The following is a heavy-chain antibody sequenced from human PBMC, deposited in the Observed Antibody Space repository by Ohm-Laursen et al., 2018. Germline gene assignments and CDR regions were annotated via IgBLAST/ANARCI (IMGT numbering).Heavy chain of an antibody. Sequence: SDTLSLTCTVSGVSITPYYWSWIRQAPGKGLEWIGYIDYSGSTTYNPSLKSRVTISVDISKNQFSLKLTSVTAADTAVYYCARTRSSSSFDHTYWGQGTLGTVSS. CDR2: IDYSGST. V-gene: IGHV4-59*07. D-gene: IGHD2-2*01. J-gene: IGHJ4*02. CDR1: GVSITPYY. CDR3: ARTRSSSSFDHTY.